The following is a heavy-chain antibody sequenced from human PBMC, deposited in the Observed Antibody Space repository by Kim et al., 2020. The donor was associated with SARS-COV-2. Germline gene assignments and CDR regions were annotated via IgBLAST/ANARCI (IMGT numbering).Heavy chain of an antibody. CDR1: GYSFKSYP. V-gene: IGHV1-3*01. J-gene: IGHJ4*02. D-gene: IGHD4-4*01. CDR2: VNAANDKT. CDR3: ARDMNPTVYDY. Sequence: ASVKVSCKPSGYSFKSYPIHWLRQAPGQRLEWMGWVNAANDKTKYSQKFQGRVTITRDTSANTAYMELSSLTSEDTALYYCARDMNPTVYDYWGQGTLVT.